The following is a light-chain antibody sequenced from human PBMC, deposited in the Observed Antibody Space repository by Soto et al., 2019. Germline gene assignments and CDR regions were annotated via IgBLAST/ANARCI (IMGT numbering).Light chain of an antibody. Sequence: QSVLTHPASVAGSPGQSITISCTGASSDVGLYDFVSWYQQHPGKAPKLLIYEVTYRPSGVSSRFSGSKSGNTASLTISGLQAEDEADYYCNSYTRFSTYVFGTGTKVTV. CDR3: NSYTRFSTYV. J-gene: IGLJ1*01. V-gene: IGLV2-14*01. CDR1: SSDVGLYDF. CDR2: EVT.